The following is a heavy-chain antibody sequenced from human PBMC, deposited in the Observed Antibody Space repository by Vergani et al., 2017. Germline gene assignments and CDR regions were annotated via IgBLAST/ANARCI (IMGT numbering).Heavy chain of an antibody. CDR3: ARSEGDGYNRFNY. Sequence: QVQLVQSGAEVKKPGSSVKVSCKASGGTFSSYAISWVRQAPGQGLEWMGGIIPIFGTANYAQKFQGRVTITADESTSTADMGLGSLRSEDTAVYYCARSEGDGYNRFNYWGQWNRVSVSS. D-gene: IGHD5-24*01. CDR1: GGTFSSYA. V-gene: IGHV1-69*01. CDR2: IIPIFGTA. J-gene: IGHJ4*02.